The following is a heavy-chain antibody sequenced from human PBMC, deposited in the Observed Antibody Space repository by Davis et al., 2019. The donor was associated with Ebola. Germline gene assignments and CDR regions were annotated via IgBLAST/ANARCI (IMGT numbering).Heavy chain of an antibody. D-gene: IGHD3-22*01. CDR1: GFTFSSYA. V-gene: IGHV3-23*01. CDR2: ISGSGGST. J-gene: IGHJ4*02. CDR3: ANEEGGYYYDSSGYYGRILDY. Sequence: PGGSLRLSCAASGFTFSSYAMSWVRQAPGKGLEWVSAISGSGGSTYYADSVKGRFTISRDNSKNTLYLQMNSLRAEDTAVYYCANEEGGYYYDSSGYYGRILDYWGQGTLVTVSS.